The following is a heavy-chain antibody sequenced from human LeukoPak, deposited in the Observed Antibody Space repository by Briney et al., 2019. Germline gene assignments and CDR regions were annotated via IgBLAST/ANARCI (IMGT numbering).Heavy chain of an antibody. V-gene: IGHV1-2*02. CDR2: INPNSGGT. Sequence: ASVKVSCKASGYTFTGYYMHWVRQAPGQGLEWMGWINPNSGGTNYAQKFQGRVTMTRDMSTSTVYMELSSLRSEDTAVYYCARELDPYYYDSSGLSYWGQGTLVTVSS. J-gene: IGHJ4*02. CDR1: GYTFTGYY. CDR3: ARELDPYYYDSSGLSY. D-gene: IGHD3-22*01.